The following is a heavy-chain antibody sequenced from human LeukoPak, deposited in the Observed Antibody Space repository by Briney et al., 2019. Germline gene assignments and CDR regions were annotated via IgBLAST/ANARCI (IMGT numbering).Heavy chain of an antibody. CDR1: GFTVSSNY. Sequence: GGSLRHSCAASGFTVSSNYMSWVRQAPGKGLEWVSVIYSGGSTYYADSVKGRFTISRDNSKNTLYLQMNSLRAEDTAVYYCARSTSSGWRTYWYFDLWGRGTLVTVSS. CDR3: ARSTSSGWRTYWYFDL. V-gene: IGHV3-53*01. J-gene: IGHJ2*01. CDR2: IYSGGST. D-gene: IGHD6-19*01.